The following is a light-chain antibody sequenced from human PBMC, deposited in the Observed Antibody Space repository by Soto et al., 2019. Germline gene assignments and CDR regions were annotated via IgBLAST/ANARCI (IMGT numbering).Light chain of an antibody. CDR2: GAS. J-gene: IGKJ4*01. CDR3: QQYGSSPQLT. V-gene: IGKV3-20*01. CDR1: QSVSSN. Sequence: EIVMTQSPATLSVSPGERATLSCRASQSVSSNLAWYQQKPGQAPRLLIHGASSRATGIPDRFSGSGSGTDFTLTISRLESEDFAMYYCQQYGSSPQLTFGGGTKV.